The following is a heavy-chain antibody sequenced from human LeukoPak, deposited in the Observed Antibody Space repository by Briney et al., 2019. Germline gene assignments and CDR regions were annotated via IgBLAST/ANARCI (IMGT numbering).Heavy chain of an antibody. V-gene: IGHV6-1*01. CDR3: ARGWARDGFNI. Sequence: QTLSLTCVMSGDRVSNNAWYWVRQTPSGGLGCLGRTYYDSKWYNHYAESVKSRISINPDTSKNQFSLQLNSVTPEDTAVYYCARGWARDGFNIWSQGTMVTVSS. D-gene: IGHD6-13*01. CDR1: GDRVSNNA. CDR2: TYYDSKWYN. J-gene: IGHJ3*02.